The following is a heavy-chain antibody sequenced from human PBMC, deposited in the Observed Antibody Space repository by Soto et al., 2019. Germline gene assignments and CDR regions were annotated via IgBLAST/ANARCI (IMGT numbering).Heavy chain of an antibody. V-gene: IGHV4-61*01. D-gene: IGHD1-1*01. CDR1: GGSVSSGSFY. CDR2: MSHSGGS. J-gene: IGHJ3*02. CDR3: ARVEQGTATTVVDAFDI. Sequence: SGTLSLTCAVYGGSVSSGSFYWSWIRQPPGKGLEWIGEMSHSGGSHFNPPLKSRVTISVDTSKNQFSLKMSSVTAADTALYYCARVEQGTATTVVDAFDIWGPGTMVTVSS.